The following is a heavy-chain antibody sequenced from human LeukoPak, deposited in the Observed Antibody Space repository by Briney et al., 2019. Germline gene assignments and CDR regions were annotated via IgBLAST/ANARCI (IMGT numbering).Heavy chain of an antibody. CDR3: TRDRASGL. V-gene: IGHV3-48*02. CDR1: GVTSSGYN. Sequence: GGSLRLSCAGSGVTSSGYNMNWVRQAPGKGLEWVSYISTGGSPIYYADSVKGRFTISRDNAKNSLYLEMNSLRDEDTAVYYCTRDRASGLWGQGTLVTVSS. J-gene: IGHJ4*03. D-gene: IGHD3-10*01. CDR2: ISTGGSPI.